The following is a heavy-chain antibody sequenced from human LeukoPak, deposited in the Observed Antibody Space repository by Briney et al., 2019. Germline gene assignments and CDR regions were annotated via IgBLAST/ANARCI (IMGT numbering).Heavy chain of an antibody. J-gene: IGHJ6*02. V-gene: IGHV1-2*02. Sequence: GASVKVSCKASGYTFTGYYMHWVRQAPGQGLEWMGWINPNSGGTNYAQKIQGRVTMTRDTSISTAYMELSRLRSDDTAVYYCASTTVTTTLRYYVHRGSMDVWGQGTTVTVSS. D-gene: IGHD4-17*01. CDR3: ASTTVTTTLRYYVHRGSMDV. CDR2: INPNSGGT. CDR1: GYTFTGYY.